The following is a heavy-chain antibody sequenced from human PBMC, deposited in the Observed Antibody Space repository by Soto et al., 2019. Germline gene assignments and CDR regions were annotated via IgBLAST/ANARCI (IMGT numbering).Heavy chain of an antibody. J-gene: IGHJ3*02. Sequence: QVQLQQWGAGLLKPSETLSLTCAVYGGSFSGYYWSWIRQPPGKGREWIGEINHSGSTNYNPSLKSRVTISVDTSKNQFSLKLSSVTAADTAVYYCARSESGYSGSYSIWGQGTMVTVSS. CDR2: INHSGST. V-gene: IGHV4-34*01. CDR1: GGSFSGYY. CDR3: ARSESGYSGSYSI. D-gene: IGHD1-26*01.